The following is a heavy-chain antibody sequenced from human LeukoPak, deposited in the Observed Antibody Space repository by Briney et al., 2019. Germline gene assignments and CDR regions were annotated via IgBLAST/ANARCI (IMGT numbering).Heavy chain of an antibody. CDR3: ANLPSSGYSHY. D-gene: IGHD3-22*01. CDR1: EFTFSSYA. Sequence: GGSLRLSCAASEFTFSSYAMSWVRQAPGKGLEWVSAISGSGGSTYYADSVKGRFTISRDNSKNTLYLQMNSLRAEDTAVYYCANLPSSGYSHYWGQGTLVTVSS. J-gene: IGHJ4*02. CDR2: ISGSGGST. V-gene: IGHV3-23*01.